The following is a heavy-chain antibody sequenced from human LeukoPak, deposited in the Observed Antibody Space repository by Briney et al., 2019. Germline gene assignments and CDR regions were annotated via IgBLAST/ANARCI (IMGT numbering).Heavy chain of an antibody. Sequence: PSETLSLTCTVSGGSISSSSYYWGWIRQPPGKGLEWIGSIYYSGSTYYNPSLKSRVTISVDTSKNQFSLKLSSVTAADTAVYYCATIFGVVSRYYNWFDPWGQGTLVTVSS. D-gene: IGHD3-3*01. J-gene: IGHJ5*02. CDR3: ATIFGVVSRYYNWFDP. V-gene: IGHV4-39*01. CDR1: GGSISSSSYY. CDR2: IYYSGST.